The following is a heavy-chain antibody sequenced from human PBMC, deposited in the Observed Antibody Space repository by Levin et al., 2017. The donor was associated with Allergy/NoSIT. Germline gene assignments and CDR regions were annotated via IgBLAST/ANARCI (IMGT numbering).Heavy chain of an antibody. CDR1: GFTFSSYA. D-gene: IGHD2-2*01. CDR2: ISGSGGST. V-gene: IGHV3-23*01. Sequence: PGGSLRLSCATSGFTFSSYAMSWVRQAPGKGLEWVSGISGSGGSTYYADSVKGRFTISRDNSKNTLYLQMNSLRAEDTAVYYCAKDTPALSAGPYFDYWGQGTLVTVSS. CDR3: AKDTPALSAGPYFDY. J-gene: IGHJ4*02.